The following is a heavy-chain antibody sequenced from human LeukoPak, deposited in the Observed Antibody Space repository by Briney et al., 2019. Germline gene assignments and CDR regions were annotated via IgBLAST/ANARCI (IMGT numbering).Heavy chain of an antibody. Sequence: PSETLSLTCTVSGGSISSYYWSWIRQPPGKGLEWIGYIYYSGSTNYNPSLKSRVSMSVDTSKNQFSLKLTSVTAADTAVYYCARGGKATVVTVWGQGILVTVSS. D-gene: IGHD4-23*01. CDR1: GGSISSYY. V-gene: IGHV4-59*12. J-gene: IGHJ4*02. CDR3: ARGGKATVVTV. CDR2: IYYSGST.